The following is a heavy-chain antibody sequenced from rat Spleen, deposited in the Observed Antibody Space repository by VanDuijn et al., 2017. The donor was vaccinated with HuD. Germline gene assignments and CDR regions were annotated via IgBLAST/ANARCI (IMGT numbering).Heavy chain of an antibody. Sequence: EVQLVESGGGLVQPGRSLKLSCAASGFTFSDYYMAWVRQAPTKGLEWVATIDYEGSRTFYRDSVRGRFTISRDNAGNTVYLQMSSLRSEDTATYYCGKDMNYYSTYPFYVMGAWGQGASVTVSS. J-gene: IGHJ4*01. CDR3: GKDMNYYSTYPFYVMGA. V-gene: IGHV5-7*01. D-gene: IGHD1-2*01. CDR1: GFTFSDYY. CDR2: IDYEGSRT.